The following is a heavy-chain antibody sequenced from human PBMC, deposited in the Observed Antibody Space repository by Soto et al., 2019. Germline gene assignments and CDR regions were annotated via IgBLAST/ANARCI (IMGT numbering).Heavy chain of an antibody. Sequence: SETLSLTCTVSGGSISSGDYYGSWIRQPPGKGLEWIGYIYYSGSTYYNQSLKSRVTISVDTSKNQFSLKLSSVTAADTAVYYCARVAVTTHEFDYWGQGTLVTVSS. CDR3: ARVAVTTHEFDY. J-gene: IGHJ4*02. CDR1: GGSISSGDYY. CDR2: IYYSGST. V-gene: IGHV4-30-4*01. D-gene: IGHD4-17*01.